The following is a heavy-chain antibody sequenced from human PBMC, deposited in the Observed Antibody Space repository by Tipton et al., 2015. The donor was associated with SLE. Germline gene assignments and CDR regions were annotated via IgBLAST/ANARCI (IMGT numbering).Heavy chain of an antibody. V-gene: IGHV4-59*01. Sequence: LRLSCTVSGGSISSYYWSWTRQPPGKGLEWIGNIYYNVSTNYNPSLKRPVTISVDTSKNQFSLKLSSVTAADTAAYYCAGGHLERRRVGYWGQGTLVTVSS. CDR2: IYYNVST. D-gene: IGHD1-1*01. CDR3: AGGHLERRRVGY. J-gene: IGHJ4*02. CDR1: GGSISSYY.